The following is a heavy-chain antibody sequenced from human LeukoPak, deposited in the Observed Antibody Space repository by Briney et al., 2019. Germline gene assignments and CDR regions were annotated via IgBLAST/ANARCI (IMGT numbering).Heavy chain of an antibody. J-gene: IGHJ4*02. Sequence: GGSLRLSCAVSGFSFSDYGVHWVRQAPGKGLEWVAFIVSDGSRKYYMDSVKGRCTISRDNYMNMVYLQMNSLRPEDTALYFCLSSGHVFWGQGTLVTVSS. CDR3: LSSGHVF. D-gene: IGHD3-22*01. CDR1: GFSFSDYG. CDR2: IVSDGSRK. V-gene: IGHV3-30*02.